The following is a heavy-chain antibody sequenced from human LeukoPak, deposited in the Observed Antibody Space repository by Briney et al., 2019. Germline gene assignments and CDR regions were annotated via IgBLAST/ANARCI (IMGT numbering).Heavy chain of an antibody. V-gene: IGHV1-58*02. D-gene: IGHD5-12*01. CDR1: GFTFTSSA. Sequence: TSVKVSCKASGFTFTSSAMQWVRQARGQRLEWIGWIVVGSGNTNYAQKFQERVTTTRDMSTSTAYMELSSLRSEDTAVYYCAAGTPNIVAHDAFDIWGQGTMVTVSS. CDR2: IVVGSGNT. CDR3: AAGTPNIVAHDAFDI. J-gene: IGHJ3*02.